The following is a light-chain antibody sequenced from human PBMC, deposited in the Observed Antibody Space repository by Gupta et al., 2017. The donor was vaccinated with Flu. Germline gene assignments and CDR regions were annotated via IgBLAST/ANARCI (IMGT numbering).Light chain of an antibody. V-gene: IGLV4-60*03. CDR3: KTLDSNIVI. J-gene: IGLJ2*01. CDR1: SAHTSYI. CDR2: LERRGSY. Sequence: HPVLTPSSSASSRLRSPVKRTCTLSSAHTSYIIAWHQQQPGKAPGFLMKLERRGSYNKSSGFPDRFSGSSSWADLYLTISDLQSDDEAEYYGKTLDSNIVIFGGGTKLTVL.